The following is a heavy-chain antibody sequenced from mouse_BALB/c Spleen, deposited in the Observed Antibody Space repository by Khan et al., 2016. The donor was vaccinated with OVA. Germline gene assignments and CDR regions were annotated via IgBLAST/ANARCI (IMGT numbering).Heavy chain of an antibody. CDR1: GYAFTTYY. J-gene: IGHJ4*01. CDR3: TRDDYFVEDAMDY. D-gene: IGHD2-4*01. CDR2: IYPGNVNT. V-gene: IGHV1S56*01. Sequence: QVQLKESGPELVKPGASVRISCKASGYAFTTYYIHWVKQRPGQGLEWIGWIYPGNVNTKYNEKFKGKATLTADKSSSTVYMQLISLTSEDSAVYFCTRDDYFVEDAMDYWGQGTTVTVSS.